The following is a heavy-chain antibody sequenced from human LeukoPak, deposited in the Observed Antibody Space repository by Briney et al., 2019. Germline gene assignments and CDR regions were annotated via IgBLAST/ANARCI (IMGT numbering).Heavy chain of an antibody. J-gene: IGHJ5*02. CDR1: GFTFSSYS. V-gene: IGHV3-21*01. CDR3: ARDYDFWSGYHSPFDP. Sequence: PGGSLRLSCAASGFTFSSYSMNWVRQAPGKGLEWVSSISSSSYIYYADSVKGRFTISRDNAKNSLYLQMNSLRAEDTVVYYCARDYDFWSGYHSPFDPWGQGTLVTVSS. CDR2: ISSSSYI. D-gene: IGHD3-3*01.